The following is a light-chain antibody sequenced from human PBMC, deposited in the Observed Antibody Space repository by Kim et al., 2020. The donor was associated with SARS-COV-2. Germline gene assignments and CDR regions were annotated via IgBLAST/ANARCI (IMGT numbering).Light chain of an antibody. V-gene: IGLV3-25*03. Sequence: VSVSPGQTAWITCSGESLSNQYLYWYQQKPGQAPLLVIYKDTERPSGIPERFSGSSAGTLTISGVQAEDEADYYCQSADNSGTYRVFGGGTKVTVL. CDR1: SLSNQY. J-gene: IGLJ3*02. CDR3: QSADNSGTYRV. CDR2: KDT.